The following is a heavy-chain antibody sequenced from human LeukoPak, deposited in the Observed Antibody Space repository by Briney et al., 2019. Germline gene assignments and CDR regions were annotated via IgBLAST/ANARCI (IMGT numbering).Heavy chain of an antibody. J-gene: IGHJ4*02. Sequence: GGSLRLSCAASGFTFSSYAMSWVRQAPGKGLEWVSAISGSGGSTYYADSVKGRFTISRDNSKNTLYLQMNSLRAEDTAVYYCAKVRGTMIVVVLLFDYWGQGTLVTVSS. CDR3: AKVRGTMIVVVLLFDY. D-gene: IGHD3-22*01. CDR2: ISGSGGST. CDR1: GFTFSSYA. V-gene: IGHV3-23*01.